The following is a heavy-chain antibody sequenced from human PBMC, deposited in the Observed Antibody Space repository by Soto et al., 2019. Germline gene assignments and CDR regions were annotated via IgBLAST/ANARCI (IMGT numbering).Heavy chain of an antibody. J-gene: IGHJ5*02. V-gene: IGHV5-10-1*01. CDR3: AHEIFDDDSGPNLPYYDDS. D-gene: IGHD6-19*01. Sequence: GESLKISCKGSGYSFAGYWITWVRQMPGKGLEWMGRIDPSDSHTYYSPSFRGHVTISAAKSITTVFLQWSSLRASDTAMYYCAHEIFDDDSGPNLPYYDDSWRKGTLVTV. CDR1: GYSFAGYW. CDR2: IDPSDSHT.